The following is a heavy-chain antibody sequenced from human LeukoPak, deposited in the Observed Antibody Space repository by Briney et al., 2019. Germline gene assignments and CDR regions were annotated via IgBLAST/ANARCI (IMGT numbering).Heavy chain of an antibody. J-gene: IGHJ3*02. Sequence: SETLSLTCTVSGGSLSSHYWSWIRQPPGKGLEWIGYIYYSGSTNYNPSLKSGVTISVDTSKNQFSLKLSSVTAADTAVYYCAYGRGSWYDAFDIWGQGTMVTVSS. CDR1: GGSLSSHY. V-gene: IGHV4-59*11. D-gene: IGHD6-13*01. CDR2: IYYSGST. CDR3: AYGRGSWYDAFDI.